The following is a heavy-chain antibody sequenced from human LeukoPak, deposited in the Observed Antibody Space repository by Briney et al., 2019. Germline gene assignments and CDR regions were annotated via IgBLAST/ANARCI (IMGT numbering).Heavy chain of an antibody. V-gene: IGHV3-33*01. Sequence: PGRSLRLSCAASGFTFSSYGMHWVRQAPGKGLEWAAVIWYDGSNKYYADSVKGRFTISRDNSKNTLYLQMNSLRAEDTAVYYCARGYEVGATFDYWGQGTLVTVSS. CDR1: GFTFSSYG. CDR3: ARGYEVGATFDY. D-gene: IGHD1-26*01. CDR2: IWYDGSNK. J-gene: IGHJ4*02.